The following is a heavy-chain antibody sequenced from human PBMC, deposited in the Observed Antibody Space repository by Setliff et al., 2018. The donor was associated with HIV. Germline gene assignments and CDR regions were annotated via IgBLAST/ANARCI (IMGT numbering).Heavy chain of an antibody. Sequence: ASVKVSCKTSGYFFTSYGITWVRQAPGQGLEWMGWINPNSGDTNYVQKLQGRVTMTKDTSTSTVYMEVRSLRSEDTAVYYCAREDKGYYGSGLGWAQGTLVTVSS. V-gene: IGHV1-18*01. CDR1: GYFFTSYG. D-gene: IGHD3-10*01. J-gene: IGHJ4*02. CDR2: INPNSGDT. CDR3: AREDKGYYGSGLG.